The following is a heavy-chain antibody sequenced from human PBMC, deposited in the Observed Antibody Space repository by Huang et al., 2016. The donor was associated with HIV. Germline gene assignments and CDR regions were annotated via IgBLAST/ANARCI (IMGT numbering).Heavy chain of an antibody. V-gene: IGHV3-73*01. Sequence: EVQLVQSRGGLLRPGGSLRVSCAASGFTFSGSAIHWVRQTSGKGLEWVGRIKTKNDNYATAFTASLEGRFTVSRDDSRNTAYLQMNSLKTEDTAVYYCTRLCNGDDAFDIWGQGTTVTVSS. CDR3: TRLCNGDDAFDI. CDR2: IKTKNDNYAT. J-gene: IGHJ3*02. CDR1: GFTFSGSA.